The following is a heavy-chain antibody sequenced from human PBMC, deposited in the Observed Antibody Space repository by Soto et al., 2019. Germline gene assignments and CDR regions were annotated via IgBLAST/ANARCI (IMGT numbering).Heavy chain of an antibody. CDR1: GFTFSSYS. CDR2: ISSSGSLL. J-gene: IGHJ4*02. CDR3: ARDGGVGTPYYFDY. V-gene: IGHV3-21*01. D-gene: IGHD3-3*01. Sequence: PGGSLRLSCAASGFTFSSYSINWVRQAPGRGLEWVSSISSSGSLLYYADSVKGRFTISRDNAKNSLHLQMNSLRAEDTGVYYCARDGGVGTPYYFDYWGQGTLVTVSS.